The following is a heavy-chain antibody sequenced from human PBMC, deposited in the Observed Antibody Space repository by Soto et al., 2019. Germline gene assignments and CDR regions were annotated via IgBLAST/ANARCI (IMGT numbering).Heavy chain of an antibody. D-gene: IGHD2-21*02. CDR3: TRHLHSGSDSHY. J-gene: IGHJ4*02. CDR1: GFTFSGSA. Sequence: EVQLVESGGGLVQPGGSLKLSCAASGFTFSGSAMHWVRQASGKGLEWVGRIRSKANSYATAYAASVKGRFTISRDDSKNTAYLQMNSLKTEATAVYYCTRHLHSGSDSHYWGQGTLVTVSS. CDR2: IRSKANSYAT. V-gene: IGHV3-73*02.